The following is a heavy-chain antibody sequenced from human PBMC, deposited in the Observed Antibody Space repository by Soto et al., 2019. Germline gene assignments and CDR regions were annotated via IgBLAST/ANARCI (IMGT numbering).Heavy chain of an antibody. CDR1: GYIFTDSY. Sequence: ASVKVSCKASGYIFTDSYMHWVRQAPGQGLEWVGIINPRDHTTAYAQKFQGRVTLTTDTSTSTFYMELSSLGSEDTAMYYCARASSRYCSSTSCYGDYWGQGTLVTVSS. J-gene: IGHJ4*02. CDR2: INPRDHTT. D-gene: IGHD2-2*01. V-gene: IGHV1-46*01. CDR3: ARASSRYCSSTSCYGDY.